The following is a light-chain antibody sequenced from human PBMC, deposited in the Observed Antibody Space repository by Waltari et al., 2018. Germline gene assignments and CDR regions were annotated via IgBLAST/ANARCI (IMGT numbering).Light chain of an antibody. CDR1: SSDVGGYNY. CDR2: AVT. Sequence: QSALTQPASVSGSPGQSITIPCTGTSSDVGGYNYVPWYQQHPGKAPKLMSYAVTNRPSGVSKRFSGSKSGNTASLTISGLQAEDEADYYCSSYTSSNTLGFGTGTKVTVL. J-gene: IGLJ1*01. V-gene: IGLV2-14*03. CDR3: SSYTSSNTLG.